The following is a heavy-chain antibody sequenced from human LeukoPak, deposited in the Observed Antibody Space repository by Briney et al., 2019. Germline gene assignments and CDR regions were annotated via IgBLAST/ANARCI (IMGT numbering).Heavy chain of an antibody. V-gene: IGHV3-21*06. CDR2: VSSSTTYI. Sequence: GGSLRLSCAASGFTFSNYNMNWVRQAPGKGLEWVSFVSSSTTYIYYADSLKGRFTISRDNAKNSLYLQMNSLRAEDTAVYYCARDYYGSGIEYWGQGTLVTVSS. J-gene: IGHJ4*02. D-gene: IGHD3-10*01. CDR1: GFTFSNYN. CDR3: ARDYYGSGIEY.